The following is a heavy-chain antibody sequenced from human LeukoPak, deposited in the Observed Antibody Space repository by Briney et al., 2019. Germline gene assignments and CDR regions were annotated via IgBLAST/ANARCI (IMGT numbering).Heavy chain of an antibody. CDR3: AKDQAGTARTLNWFDP. D-gene: IGHD6-13*01. CDR1: GXTFSNYA. J-gene: IGHJ5*02. V-gene: IGHV3-23*01. CDR2: ITGSGGYT. Sequence: PGGSLRLSCAASGXTFSNYAMTWVRQAPGKGLEWVSAITGSGGYTYYTDSVKGRFTISRDNSKNTLYLQMNSLRAADTAVYYCAKDQAGTARTLNWFDPWGQGTLVTVSS.